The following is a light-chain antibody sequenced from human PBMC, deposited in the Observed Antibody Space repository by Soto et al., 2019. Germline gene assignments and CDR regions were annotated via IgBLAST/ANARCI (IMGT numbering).Light chain of an antibody. J-gene: IGKJ1*01. CDR1: QSVSSY. V-gene: IGKV3-11*01. CDR2: DAS. CDR3: QQRSNWLTWT. Sequence: EIVMTQSPATLSLSPGARATLSCRASQSVSSYLACYQQKPGQAPRLLIYDASNRATGIPARFSGSGSGTDFTLTISSLEPEDFAVYYCQQRSNWLTWTFGQGTKVDIK.